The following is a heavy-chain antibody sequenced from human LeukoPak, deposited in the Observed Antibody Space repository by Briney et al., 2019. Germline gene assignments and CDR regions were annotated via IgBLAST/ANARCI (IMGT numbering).Heavy chain of an antibody. CDR2: IKQDGSEK. CDR1: GFTFSNAW. J-gene: IGHJ4*02. D-gene: IGHD3-22*01. CDR3: ALGVVITFFDY. Sequence: GGSLRLSCAASGFTFSNAWMSWVRQAPGKGLEWVANIKQDGSEKYYVDSVKGRFTISRDNAKNSLYLQMNSLRAEDTAVYYCALGVVITFFDYWGQGTLVTVSS. V-gene: IGHV3-7*01.